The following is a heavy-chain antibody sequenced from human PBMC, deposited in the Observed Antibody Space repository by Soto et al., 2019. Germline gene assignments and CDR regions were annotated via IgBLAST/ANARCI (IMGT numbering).Heavy chain of an antibody. CDR1: GFTFDYYW. CDR3: ARGDRGAFDL. CDR2: IYSDGTST. V-gene: IGHV3-74*01. D-gene: IGHD1-26*01. J-gene: IGHJ3*01. Sequence: GGSLRLSCAASGFTFDYYWMHWVRQAPGKGLVWVSRIYSDGTSTTYADSVKGRSTISRDNAKNTVSLQMNSLRADDTAVYYCARGDRGAFDLWGQGTVVTVSS.